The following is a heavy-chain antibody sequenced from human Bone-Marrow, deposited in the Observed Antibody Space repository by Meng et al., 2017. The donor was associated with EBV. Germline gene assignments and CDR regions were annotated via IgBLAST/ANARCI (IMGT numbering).Heavy chain of an antibody. V-gene: IGHV3-23*01. Sequence: EXQLLQXXXGLVQPGXSLSLSXAGSGFIFSNYALNWVRQSPGKGLEWVSAISSGGATTYYADSVKGRFTISRDNSKNTLFLQMNSLRAEDTAVYFCAKDYYYDSSGTYYDYWGRGSLVTVSS. D-gene: IGHD3-22*01. CDR2: ISSGGATT. CDR3: AKDYYYDSSGTYYDY. J-gene: IGHJ4*02. CDR1: GFIFSNYA.